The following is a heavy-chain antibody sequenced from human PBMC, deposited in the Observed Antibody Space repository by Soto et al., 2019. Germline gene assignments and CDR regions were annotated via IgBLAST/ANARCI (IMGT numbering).Heavy chain of an antibody. CDR3: ARDFLVVPAAPHPRYYYYGMDV. CDR2: ISSSSSYI. J-gene: IGHJ6*02. V-gene: IGHV3-21*01. Sequence: EVQLVESGGGLVKPGGSLRLSCAASGFTFSSYSMNWVRQAPGKGLEWGSSISSSSSYIYYADSVKGRFTISRDNAKNSLYLQMNSLRAEDTAVYYCARDFLVVPAAPHPRYYYYGMDVRGQGTTVTVSS. CDR1: GFTFSSYS. D-gene: IGHD2-2*01.